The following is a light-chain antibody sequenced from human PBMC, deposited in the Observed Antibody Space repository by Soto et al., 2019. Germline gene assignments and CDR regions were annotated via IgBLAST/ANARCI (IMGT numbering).Light chain of an antibody. J-gene: IGKJ5*01. Sequence: EIVLTQSPGTLSLSPGERATLSCRASQSVSSSYLAWYQQKPGQAPRLLIYGASSRATGIPDRFSGSGSGTDFTLTISRLEPEDFAVYYCNHYGSSPLVTFGQGTRLEIK. CDR3: NHYGSSPLVT. CDR2: GAS. CDR1: QSVSSSY. V-gene: IGKV3-20*01.